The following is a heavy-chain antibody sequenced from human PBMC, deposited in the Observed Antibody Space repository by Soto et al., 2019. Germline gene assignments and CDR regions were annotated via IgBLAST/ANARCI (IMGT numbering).Heavy chain of an antibody. V-gene: IGHV3-48*01. D-gene: IGHD3-10*01. CDR1: GFTFSSYS. CDR2: ISSSSSTI. Sequence: GGSLRLSCAASGFTFSSYSMNWVRQAPGKGLEWVSYISSSSSTIYYADSVKGRFTISRDNAKNSLYQQMNSLRAEDTAVYYCARDQLLWFGELFQWGQGTLVTVSS. CDR3: ARDQLLWFGELFQ. J-gene: IGHJ4*02.